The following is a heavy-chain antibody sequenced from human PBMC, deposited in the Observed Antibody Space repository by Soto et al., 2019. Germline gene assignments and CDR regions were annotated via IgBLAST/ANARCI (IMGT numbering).Heavy chain of an antibody. J-gene: IGHJ5*02. V-gene: IGHV4-61*05. Sequence: PSETLSLTCTVSGASISTRDYFWGWVRQRPGEGLEWIGYIYYSGSTNYNPSLQSRVTISVDTSKNQFSLKLTSVTAADTAVYYCARTPRAEYSSGWNLNWFDPWGQGTLVTVSS. D-gene: IGHD6-19*01. CDR1: GASISTRDYF. CDR2: IYYSGST. CDR3: ARTPRAEYSSGWNLNWFDP.